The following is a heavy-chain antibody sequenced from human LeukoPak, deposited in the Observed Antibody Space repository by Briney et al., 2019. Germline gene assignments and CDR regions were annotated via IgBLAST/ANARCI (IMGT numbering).Heavy chain of an antibody. J-gene: IGHJ4*02. CDR1: GDSISSYY. CDR3: ALPRLVAGFWYFDY. D-gene: IGHD6-19*01. CDR2: IYDSRNT. Sequence: SETLSLTCTVSGDSISSYYWSWIRQPPGKGLEWIGYIYDSRNTNYNPSLKSRVTISIDTSKNQFSLKLRSVTAADTAVYYCALPRLVAGFWYFDYWGQGTLVTVSS. V-gene: IGHV4-59*01.